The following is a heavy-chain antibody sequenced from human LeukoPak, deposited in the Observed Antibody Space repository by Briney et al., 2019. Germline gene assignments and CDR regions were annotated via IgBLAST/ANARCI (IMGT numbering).Heavy chain of an antibody. D-gene: IGHD3-22*01. Sequence: GGSLRLSCAASGFTFSSYAMHWVRQAPGKGLEWVAVISYDGSNKYYADSVKGRFTISRDNSKNTLYLQMNSLRAEDTAVYYCARSRGSGYYWKFDYWGQGTLVTVSS. CDR1: GFTFSSYA. CDR2: ISYDGSNK. J-gene: IGHJ4*02. CDR3: ARSRGSGYYWKFDY. V-gene: IGHV3-30*04.